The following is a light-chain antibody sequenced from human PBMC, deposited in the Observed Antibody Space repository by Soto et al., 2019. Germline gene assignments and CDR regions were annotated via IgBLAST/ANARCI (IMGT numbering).Light chain of an antibody. CDR3: QHYYSYWT. Sequence: DIPMTQSPSTLSASVGDRVTITCRASQSISSWLAWYQHKPAKAPKILNLKASSLESGVPSRFSGSGYGTEFTLTISSMQPDDFATYYCQHYYSYWTFGQGTKVEI. J-gene: IGKJ1*01. CDR1: QSISSW. CDR2: KAS. V-gene: IGKV1-5*03.